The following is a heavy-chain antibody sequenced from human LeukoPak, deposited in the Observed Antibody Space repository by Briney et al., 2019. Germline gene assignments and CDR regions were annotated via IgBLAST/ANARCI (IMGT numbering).Heavy chain of an antibody. J-gene: IGHJ3*02. CDR1: GFIFSTCA. Sequence: PGGSLRLSCAASGFIFSTCAMSWVRQAPGKGLEWVSAISGSGGSTYYADSVKGRSTISRDNSKNTLYLQMNSLRAEDTAVYYCAKFGLAGSGRFHDAFDIWGQGTMVTVSS. V-gene: IGHV3-23*01. CDR2: ISGSGGST. CDR3: AKFGLAGSGRFHDAFDI. D-gene: IGHD3-10*01.